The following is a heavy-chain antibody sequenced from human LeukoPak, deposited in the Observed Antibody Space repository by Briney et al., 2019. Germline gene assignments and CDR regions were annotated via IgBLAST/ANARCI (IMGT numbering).Heavy chain of an antibody. J-gene: IGHJ6*03. V-gene: IGHV3-7*01. Sequence: SGGSLRLSCAASGFTFSSYWMSWVRQAPGKGLEWVANIKQDGSEKYYVDSVKGRFTISRDNAKNSLYLQMNSLRAEDTAVYYCARGVQGGYYYPRYYYYYMDIWGKGTTVTVSS. CDR2: IKQDGSEK. CDR3: ARGVQGGYYYPRYYYYYMDI. CDR1: GFTFSSYW. D-gene: IGHD3-22*01.